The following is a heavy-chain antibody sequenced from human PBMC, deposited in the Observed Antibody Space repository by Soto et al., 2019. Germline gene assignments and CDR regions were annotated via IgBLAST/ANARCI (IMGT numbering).Heavy chain of an antibody. CDR1: GGSFSGYY. V-gene: IGHV4-34*01. CDR2: INHSGST. CDR3: ARGRSGGYDFWSGYPFYYYYYGMDV. Sequence: SETLSLTCAAYGGSFSGYYWSWIRQPPGKGLEWIGEINHSGSTNYNPSLKSRVTISVDTSKNQFSLKPSSVTAADTAVYYCARGRSGGYDFWSGYPFYYYYYGMDVWGQGTTVTVSS. D-gene: IGHD3-3*01. J-gene: IGHJ6*02.